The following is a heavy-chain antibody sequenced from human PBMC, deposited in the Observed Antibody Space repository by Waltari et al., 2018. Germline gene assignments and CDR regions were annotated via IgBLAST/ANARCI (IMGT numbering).Heavy chain of an antibody. Sequence: EVQLVESGGGLVQPGGSLRLSCAASGFSTDYWLDWVRQAPGKGLVWGSRMKTDGTSITYVQSEKDRFTISRDSAKNTYELQMNGLSDEDTAGYYCTTNPGYWGQGTLVTVSS. CDR2: MKTDGTSI. CDR3: TTNPGY. J-gene: IGHJ4*02. V-gene: IGHV3-74*01. CDR1: GFSTDYW.